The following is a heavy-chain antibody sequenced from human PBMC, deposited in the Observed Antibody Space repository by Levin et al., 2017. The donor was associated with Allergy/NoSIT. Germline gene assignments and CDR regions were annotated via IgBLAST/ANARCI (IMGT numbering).Heavy chain of an antibody. CDR1: GYTFTSYD. CDR3: ARGRYCSGGSCTTVGFY. CDR2: MNPNSGNT. V-gene: IGHV1-8*01. D-gene: IGHD2-15*01. Sequence: ASVKVSCKASGYTFTSYDINWVRQATGQGLEWMGWMNPNSGNTGYAQKFQGRVTMTRNTSISTAYMELSSLRSEDTAVYYCARGRYCSGGSCTTVGFYWGQGTLVTVSS. J-gene: IGHJ4*02.